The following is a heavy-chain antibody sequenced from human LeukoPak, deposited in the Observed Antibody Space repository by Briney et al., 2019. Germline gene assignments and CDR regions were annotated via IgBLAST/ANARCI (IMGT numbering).Heavy chain of an antibody. CDR3: ARDAYRSTTFDY. V-gene: IGHV1-2*06. Sequence: GASVKVSCKASGYTFTGYYLHWVRQAPGQGREWMGRINPNSGGANYAQKFQGRVTMTRDTSTSIAYMEVSRLRSDDTAVYFCARDAYRSTTFDYWGQGTLVTVSS. CDR1: GYTFTGYY. CDR2: INPNSGGA. D-gene: IGHD6-13*01. J-gene: IGHJ4*02.